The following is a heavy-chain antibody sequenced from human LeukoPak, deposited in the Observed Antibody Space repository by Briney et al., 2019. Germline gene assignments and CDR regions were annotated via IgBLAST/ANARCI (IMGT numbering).Heavy chain of an antibody. Sequence: ETSETLSLTCTVSGGSISSSRDYWGWIRQPPGKGLEWIGSIYYSGSTYYNPSLKSRVTISVDTSKNQFSLKLSSVTAADTAVYYCARGGLGGYFDWSDTDTWGQGTLVTVSS. CDR1: GGSISSSRDY. D-gene: IGHD3-9*01. V-gene: IGHV4-39*01. CDR2: IYYSGST. CDR3: ARGGLGGYFDWSDTDT. J-gene: IGHJ5*02.